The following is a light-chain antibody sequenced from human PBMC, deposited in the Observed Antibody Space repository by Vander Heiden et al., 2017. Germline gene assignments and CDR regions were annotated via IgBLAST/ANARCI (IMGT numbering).Light chain of an antibody. J-gene: IGLJ2*01. CDR2: QDS. V-gene: IGLV3-1*01. CDR3: QAWDSSPVV. Sequence: SYELTQPPSVAVSPGQTASITCSGDKLGDKYACWYQQKPGQSPVLVIHQDSKRPSGIPERFSGSNSGNTATLTISGTQAMDKADYYCQAWDSSPVVFGGGTRLTVL. CDR1: KLGDKY.